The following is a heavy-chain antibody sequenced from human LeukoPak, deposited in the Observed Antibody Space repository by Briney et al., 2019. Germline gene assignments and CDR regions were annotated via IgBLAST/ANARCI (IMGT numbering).Heavy chain of an antibody. J-gene: IGHJ3*02. Sequence: TSETLSLTCTVSRRSISPNYWTWTRQPPGKGLEWIVYIYYIVRTNYNPSRKSPVTLSLKTSRNQFSPRISSVTAADTAVYYCARLLDYDSSGYPDTFDIWGQGTMVTVSS. CDR2: IYYIVRT. V-gene: IGHV4-59*01. CDR3: ARLLDYDSSGYPDTFDI. CDR1: RRSISPNY. D-gene: IGHD3-22*01.